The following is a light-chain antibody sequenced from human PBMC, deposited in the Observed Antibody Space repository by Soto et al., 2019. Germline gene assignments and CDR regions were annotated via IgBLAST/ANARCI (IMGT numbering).Light chain of an antibody. V-gene: IGKV3-15*01. J-gene: IGKJ3*01. CDR1: QIISSD. CDR3: QQYNNWPQFT. Sequence: DIVLTQSPATLSVSLGERVSLSCRASQIISSDLAWYQQKPGQIPRLLIYGASARAAGIPARFSGSGSGTEFTLTISSLQSEDFAVYYCQQYNNWPQFTFGPGTKVDV. CDR2: GAS.